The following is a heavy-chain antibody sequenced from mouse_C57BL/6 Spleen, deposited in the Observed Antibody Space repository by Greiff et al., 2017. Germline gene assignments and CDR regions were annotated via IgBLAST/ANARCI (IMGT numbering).Heavy chain of an antibody. D-gene: IGHD1-1*01. CDR2: ISSGSSTI. V-gene: IGHV5-17*01. J-gene: IGHJ1*03. Sequence: DVMLVESGGGLVKPGGSLKLSCAASGFTFSDYGMHWVRQAPEKGLEWVAYISSGSSTIYYADTVKGRFTISRDNAKNTLFLQMTSLRSEDTAMYYCARNDYYGSSLLYWYFDVWGTGTTVTVS. CDR1: GFTFSDYG. CDR3: ARNDYYGSSLLYWYFDV.